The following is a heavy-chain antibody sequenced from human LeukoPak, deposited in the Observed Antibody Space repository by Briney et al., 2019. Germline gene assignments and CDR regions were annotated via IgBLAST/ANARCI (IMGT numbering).Heavy chain of an antibody. CDR1: GYIFTDYY. Sequence: ASVRVSCKASGYIFTDYYIHWVRQAPGQGHEWMGRINPNSGGTKFAQKFQARVTMTSDTSISTAYMEVSGLESDDTAVYYCARARYCYTTSCPLDYWGQGTLVTVSS. J-gene: IGHJ4*02. D-gene: IGHD2-2*01. CDR2: INPNSGGT. CDR3: ARARYCYTTSCPLDY. V-gene: IGHV1-2*06.